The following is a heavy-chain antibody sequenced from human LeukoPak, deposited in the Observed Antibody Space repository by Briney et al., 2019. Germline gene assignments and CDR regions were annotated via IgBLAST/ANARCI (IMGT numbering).Heavy chain of an antibody. D-gene: IGHD1-26*01. CDR2: ISGSGGSA. Sequence: GGSLRLSCAASGFTFSNYAMTWVRQAPGKWLEWVSTISGSGGSAYYADSVKGRFTISIDNSKNTLYLPMYTLRAEETAVYYCAKSEAEQFHPYFDYWGQGTLVTVSS. CDR3: AKSEAEQFHPYFDY. V-gene: IGHV3-23*01. J-gene: IGHJ4*02. CDR1: GFTFSNYA.